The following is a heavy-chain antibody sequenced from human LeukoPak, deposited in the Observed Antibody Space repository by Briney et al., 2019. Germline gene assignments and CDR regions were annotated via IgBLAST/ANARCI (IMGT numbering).Heavy chain of an antibody. CDR2: ISGSGSKI. J-gene: IGHJ4*02. V-gene: IGHV3-48*03. CDR1: GFTFSSYA. CDR3: ARDREHRDYFDY. Sequence: GGSLRLSCAASGFTFSSYAMNWVRQAPGKGLEWVSYISGSGSKIYYADSVKGRFTISRDNAKNSLYLQMNSLRAEDTAVYYCARDREHRDYFDYWGQGPLVTVSS.